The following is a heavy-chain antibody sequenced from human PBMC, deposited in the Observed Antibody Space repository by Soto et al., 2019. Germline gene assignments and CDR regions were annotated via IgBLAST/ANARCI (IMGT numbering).Heavy chain of an antibody. Sequence: PGGSLRLSCAASGFTFSSYSMNWVRQAPGKGLEWVSSVSSSSSYIYCADSVKGRFTISRDNAKNSLYLQMNSLRVEDTAVYYCARGGDSSGSWPRYWGQGTLVTVSS. CDR3: ARGGDSSGSWPRY. CDR2: VSSSSSYI. V-gene: IGHV3-21*01. CDR1: GFTFSSYS. J-gene: IGHJ4*02. D-gene: IGHD3-22*01.